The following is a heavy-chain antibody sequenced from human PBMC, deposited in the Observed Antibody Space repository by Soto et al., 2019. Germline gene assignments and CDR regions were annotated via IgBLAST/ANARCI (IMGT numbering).Heavy chain of an antibody. V-gene: IGHV3-33*01. J-gene: IGHJ4*02. Sequence: QVQLVETGEGMDQPGRSLRLSCAASGFTFSSYGMHWVRQAPGKGLEWVAVIWYDGSNKYYADSVKGRFTISRDNSKNTLYLQMNSLRAEDTAVYYFARDEYVSESLDYWGQGTLVTVSS. CDR3: ARDEYVSESLDY. CDR1: GFTFSSYG. CDR2: IWYDGSNK. D-gene: IGHD3-10*01.